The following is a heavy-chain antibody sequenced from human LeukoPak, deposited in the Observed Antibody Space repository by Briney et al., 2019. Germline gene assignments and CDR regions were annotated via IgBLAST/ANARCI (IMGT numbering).Heavy chain of an antibody. CDR2: ISGSGSST. D-gene: IGHD3-22*01. V-gene: IGHV3-23*01. J-gene: IGHJ4*02. CDR3: AKDSSDYYFDY. CDR1: GFTFSSYA. Sequence: GGSLRLSCAASGFTFSSYAMSWVRQAPGKGMEWVSAISGSGSSTYYTCSVKGRFSISRDNSKTPFYVQMNSLRPDDTAVYYCAKDSSDYYFDYWGQGTLVTVSS.